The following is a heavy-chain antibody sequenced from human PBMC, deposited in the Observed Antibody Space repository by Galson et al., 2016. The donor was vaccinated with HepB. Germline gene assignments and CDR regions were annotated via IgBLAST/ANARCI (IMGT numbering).Heavy chain of an antibody. Sequence: SVKVSCKASGYTFTDYYIHWVRQAPGHGLEWVGRINPNSGLTNFAQKFQGRVILTRDKSSTTASMELSRLTSDDTALYYCARSNKVEAKGTGHFYLDFWGQGTLVTVSP. CDR1: GYTFTDYY. CDR2: INPNSGLT. D-gene: IGHD1-26*01. CDR3: ARSNKVEAKGTGHFYLDF. V-gene: IGHV1-2*06. J-gene: IGHJ4*02.